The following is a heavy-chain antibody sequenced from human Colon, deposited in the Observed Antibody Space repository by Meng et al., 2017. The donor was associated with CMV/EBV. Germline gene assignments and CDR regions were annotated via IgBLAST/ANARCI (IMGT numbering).Heavy chain of an antibody. CDR1: GYTFTGYY. J-gene: IGHJ6*02. CDR2: INPNSGGT. D-gene: IGHD2-15*01. CDR3: AVIVPATDYSYGTDV. Sequence: ASVKVSCKASGYTFTGYYMHWVRQAPGQGLEWMGWINPNSGGTNYAQKFQDRITMTRDTSISTAYLELSSLKSEDTALYFCAVIVPATDYSYGTDVWGQGTAVTVSS. V-gene: IGHV1-2*02.